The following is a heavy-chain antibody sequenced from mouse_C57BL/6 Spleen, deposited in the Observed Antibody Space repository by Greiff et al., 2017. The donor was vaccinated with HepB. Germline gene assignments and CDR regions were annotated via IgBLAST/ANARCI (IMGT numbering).Heavy chain of an antibody. Sequence: QVQLQQPGAELVKPGASVKMSCKASGYTFISYWITWVKQRPGQGLEWIGDIYPGSGSTNYNEKFKSKATLTVDTSSSTAYMQLSSLTSEDSAVYYCARVYGSSYCFDYWGQGTTLTVSS. CDR3: ARVYGSSYCFDY. V-gene: IGHV1-55*01. CDR1: GYTFISYW. D-gene: IGHD1-1*01. J-gene: IGHJ2*01. CDR2: IYPGSGST.